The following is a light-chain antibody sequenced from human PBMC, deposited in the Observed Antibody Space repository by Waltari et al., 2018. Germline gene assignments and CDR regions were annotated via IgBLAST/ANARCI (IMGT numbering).Light chain of an antibody. J-gene: IGKJ2*01. CDR2: DTS. CDR3: QQYSDWPYT. V-gene: IGKV3-15*01. CDR1: QSVSNN. Sequence: EIVLTQSPTSLSVSPGAGTTLSCWASQSVSNNLAWYQQKPGQAPGLLVYDTSTRATGFPARFSGSASEKEFTLTISSLQSEDFAVYYCQQYSDWPYTFGQGTKVGIK.